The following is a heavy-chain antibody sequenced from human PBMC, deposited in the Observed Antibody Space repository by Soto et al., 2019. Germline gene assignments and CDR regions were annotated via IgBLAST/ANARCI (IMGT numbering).Heavy chain of an antibody. CDR2: INAGNGNT. V-gene: IGHV1-3*01. CDR3: VRGVGITGTTRAAHWFDP. Sequence: QVQLVQSGAEVKKPGASVKVSCKASGYTFTTYAIHWVRQAPGQRPEWMGWINAGNGNTKYSQKFQGRVTMTRDTSASTAYMELSSLRSEDTAVYYCVRGVGITGTTRAAHWFDPWGKGTLVTVSS. D-gene: IGHD1-7*01. J-gene: IGHJ5*02. CDR1: GYTFTTYA.